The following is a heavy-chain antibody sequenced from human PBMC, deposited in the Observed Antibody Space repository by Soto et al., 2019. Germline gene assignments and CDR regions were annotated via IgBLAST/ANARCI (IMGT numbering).Heavy chain of an antibody. CDR2: IFYDASNE. CDR3: AIERYYYGSGDY. Sequence: PGGSLRLSCAASRFTFSNYGMHWGRQAPGKGLEWVAVIFYDASNEYYADSVKGRFTISRDNSKNTLYLQMDSLRAEDTAVFYCAIERYYYGSGDYWGQGTLVTVSS. J-gene: IGHJ4*02. CDR1: RFTFSNYG. V-gene: IGHV3-33*01. D-gene: IGHD3-10*01.